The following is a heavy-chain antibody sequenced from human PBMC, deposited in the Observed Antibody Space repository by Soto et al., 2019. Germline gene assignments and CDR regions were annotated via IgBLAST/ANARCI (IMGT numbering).Heavy chain of an antibody. CDR3: ARAGGKLRYFDWFSP. J-gene: IGHJ5*02. Sequence: PEETLSLTCTVSGGTISRYYWSWIRQPPGKGLEWIGYMYNTGSTVYNPSFKSRVTISVDTSKNQFSLKLSSVTAADTAVYYCARAGGKLRYFDWFSPWGQGTLVTVSS. CDR2: MYNTGST. CDR1: GGTISRYY. D-gene: IGHD3-9*01. V-gene: IGHV4-59*08.